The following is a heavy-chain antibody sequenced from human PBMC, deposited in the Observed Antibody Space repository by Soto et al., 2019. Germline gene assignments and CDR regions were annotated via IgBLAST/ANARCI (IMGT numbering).Heavy chain of an antibody. Sequence: QVQLRESGPGLVKPSQTLSLTCTVSGGSINSGGYYWNWIRQHPGKGLEWIGYMYYSGSTYYNPSLRSRVIISAGMSENHCSLKLSSVTAADTAVYFCARGYRQSGYSSSWVFDYWGQGTLVNVSS. V-gene: IGHV4-31*03. J-gene: IGHJ4*02. D-gene: IGHD6-13*01. CDR2: MYYSGST. CDR3: ARGYRQSGYSSSWVFDY. CDR1: GGSINSGGYY.